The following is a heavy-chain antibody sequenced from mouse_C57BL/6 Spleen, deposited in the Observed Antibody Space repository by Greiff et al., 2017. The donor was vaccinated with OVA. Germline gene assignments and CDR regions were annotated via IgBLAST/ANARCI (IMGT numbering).Heavy chain of an antibody. D-gene: IGHD2-12*01. V-gene: IGHV5-6*01. J-gene: IGHJ3*01. CDR1: GFTFSSYG. CDR2: ISSGGSYT. CDR3: AREGEYDNTVTGAWFAY. Sequence: EVKVVESGGDLVKPGGSLKLSCAASGFTFSSYGMSWVRQTPDKRLEWVATISSGGSYTHYPDSVKGRFTISRDNAKNTLYLQLSSLKSEDHAMYYGAREGEYDNTVTGAWFAYWGQGTLVTVSA.